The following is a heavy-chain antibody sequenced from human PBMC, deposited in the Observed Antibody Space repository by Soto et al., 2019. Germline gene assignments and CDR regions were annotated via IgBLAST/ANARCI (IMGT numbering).Heavy chain of an antibody. CDR1: GFTFSHYG. D-gene: IGHD1-26*01. CDR2: ISYDGSNK. J-gene: IGHJ4*02. Sequence: QVQLVESGGGVVQPGRSLRLSCAASGFTFSHYGIHWVRQAPGKGLECLAVISYDGSNKHYADSVKGRFTVSRDNSKNTLYLQMNSLRAEYKAVYFCARYSGEYQGPIDYWGQGTRVTVSS. CDR3: ARYSGEYQGPIDY. V-gene: IGHV3-30*03.